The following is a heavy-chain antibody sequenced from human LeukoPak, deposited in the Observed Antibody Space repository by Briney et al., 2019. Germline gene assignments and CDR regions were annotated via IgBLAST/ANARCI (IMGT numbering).Heavy chain of an antibody. CDR2: LTPIFGTT. CDR1: GGIFRRHV. D-gene: IGHD6-13*01. V-gene: IGHV1-69*05. Sequence: GASVKVSCKASGGIFRRHVVSWVRQAPGQGLEWMGGLTPIFGTTNYAPNFQGRVTFTTDESMNTVYMELTNLQFGDTAVYYCAGEDNRIAAPDNNWFDPWGQGTLVTVS. CDR3: AGEDNRIAAPDNNWFDP. J-gene: IGHJ5*02.